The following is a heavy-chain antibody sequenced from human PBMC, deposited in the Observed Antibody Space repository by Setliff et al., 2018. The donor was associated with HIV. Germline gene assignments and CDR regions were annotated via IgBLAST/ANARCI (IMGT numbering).Heavy chain of an antibody. V-gene: IGHV4-59*01. CDR1: GGSIRSDY. CDR2: SHYSGST. J-gene: IGHJ6*03. Sequence: SETLSLTCTVSGGSIRSDYWSWIRQPPGKGLEWIGYSHYSGSTIYSPSLTGRVTISVDTSKSQFSLRLSSVTAADTAVYYCAREVGTRYMDVWGKGTTVTVSS. CDR3: AREVGTRYMDV. D-gene: IGHD1-26*01.